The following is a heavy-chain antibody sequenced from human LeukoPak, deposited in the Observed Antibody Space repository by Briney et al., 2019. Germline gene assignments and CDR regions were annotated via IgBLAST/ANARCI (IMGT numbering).Heavy chain of an antibody. Sequence: GGSLRLSCVASGFTFSSYGMHWARQAPGKGLEWVAVISYDGSKKFHADSVKGRFTISRDNSKDTLYLQMNSLRAEDTALYYCAKEKFGELIYGMDVWGRGTTVTVSS. CDR1: GFTFSSYG. V-gene: IGHV3-30*18. J-gene: IGHJ6*02. CDR2: ISYDGSKK. D-gene: IGHD3-10*01. CDR3: AKEKFGELIYGMDV.